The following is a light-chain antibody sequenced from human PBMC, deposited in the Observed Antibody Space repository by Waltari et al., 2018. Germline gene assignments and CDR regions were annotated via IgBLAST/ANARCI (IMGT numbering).Light chain of an antibody. J-gene: IGKJ4*01. CDR1: QSVLYSSNNKNY. CDR2: WAS. V-gene: IGKV4-1*01. CDR3: QQYYSTPLT. Sequence: DIVMTQSPDSLAVSLGERATINCKSSQSVLYSSNNKNYLAWYQQKPGQTPKLLIYWASTRESGVPYRFSGSGSGTDFTLTISSLQAEDVAVYYCQQYYSTPLTFGGGTKVEIK.